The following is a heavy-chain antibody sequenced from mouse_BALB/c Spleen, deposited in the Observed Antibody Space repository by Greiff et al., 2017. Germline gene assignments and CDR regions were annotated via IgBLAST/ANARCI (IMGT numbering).Heavy chain of an antibody. D-gene: IGHD1-1*01. CDR3: ARYYGSSYDAMDY. V-gene: IGHV14-3*02. CDR1: GFNIKDTY. Sequence: VQLQQSGAELVKPGASVKLSCTASGFNIKDTYMHWVKQRPEQGLQWIGRIDPANGNTKYDPKFQGKATITADTSSNTAYLQLSSLTSEDTAVYYCARYYGSSYDAMDYWGQGTSVTVSS. CDR2: IDPANGNT. J-gene: IGHJ4*01.